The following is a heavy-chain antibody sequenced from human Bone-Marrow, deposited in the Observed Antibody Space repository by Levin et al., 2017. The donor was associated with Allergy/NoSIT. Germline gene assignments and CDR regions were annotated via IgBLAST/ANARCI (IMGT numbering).Heavy chain of an antibody. CDR1: GFTFSDAW. V-gene: IGHV3-15*01. CDR3: VTFTASGVAY. CDR2: IKRTTEDLTT. J-gene: IGHJ4*02. D-gene: IGHD6-13*01. Sequence: PGGSLRLSCAASGFTFSDAWMSWVRQAPGKGLEWVGRIKRTTEDLTTDYILPVKGRFTISRDDSINTLYLQMDSLRVDDTAVYYCVTFTASGVAYWGQGTQVTVSS.